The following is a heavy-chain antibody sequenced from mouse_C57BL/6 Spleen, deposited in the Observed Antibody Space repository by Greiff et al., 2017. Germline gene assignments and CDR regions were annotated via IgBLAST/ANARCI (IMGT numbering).Heavy chain of an antibody. Sequence: EVKVVESGGGLVKPGGSLKLSCAASGFTFSSYAMSWVRQTPEKRLEWVATISDGGSYTYYPDNVKGRFTISRDNAKNNLYLQMSHLKSEDTAMYYCARGTEDYYAMDYWGQGTSVTVSS. CDR2: ISDGGSYT. V-gene: IGHV5-4*03. CDR3: ARGTEDYYAMDY. CDR1: GFTFSSYA. J-gene: IGHJ4*01.